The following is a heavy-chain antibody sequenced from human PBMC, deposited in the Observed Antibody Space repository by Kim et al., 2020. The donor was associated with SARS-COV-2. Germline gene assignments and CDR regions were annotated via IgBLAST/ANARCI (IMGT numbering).Heavy chain of an antibody. Sequence: GGSLRLSCAASGFTFSSYAMSWVRQAPGKGLEWVSAISGSGGSTYYADSVKGRFTISRDNSKNTLYLQMNSLRAEDTAVYYCAKVSLHSRYFDWLNSYSDAFDIWGQGTMVTVSS. CDR1: GFTFSSYA. D-gene: IGHD3-9*01. V-gene: IGHV3-23*01. CDR3: AKVSLHSRYFDWLNSYSDAFDI. CDR2: ISGSGGST. J-gene: IGHJ3*02.